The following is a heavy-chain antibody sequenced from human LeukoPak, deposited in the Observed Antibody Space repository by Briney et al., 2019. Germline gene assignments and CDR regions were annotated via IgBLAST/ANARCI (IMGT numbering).Heavy chain of an antibody. D-gene: IGHD3-3*01. V-gene: IGHV3-11*01. CDR3: ARVLVKGSGYYWYYFDS. J-gene: IGHJ4*02. Sequence: GGFLRLSCEASGFIFSDYYMAWIRQAPGKGLEWISHIINSDSTIYYANSVKGRFTISRDNGRKSVYLQLNSLRVDDTAVYYCARVLVKGSGYYWYYFDSWGQGTLVTVSS. CDR2: IINSDSTI. CDR1: GFIFSDYY.